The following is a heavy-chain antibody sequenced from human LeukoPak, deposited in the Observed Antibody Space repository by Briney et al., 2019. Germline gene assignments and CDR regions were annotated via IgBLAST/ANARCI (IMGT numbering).Heavy chain of an antibody. J-gene: IGHJ4*02. CDR1: GGSISSSSYY. CDR2: IYYSGST. Sequence: PSETLSLTCTVSGGSISSSSYYWGWIRQPPGKGLEWNGTIYYSGSTYYNPSLKSRVTISVDTSKNQFSLKLRSVTAADTAVYYCARLSGTPLYYFDYWGQGTLVTVSS. CDR3: ARLSGTPLYYFDY. V-gene: IGHV4-39*01. D-gene: IGHD3-10*01.